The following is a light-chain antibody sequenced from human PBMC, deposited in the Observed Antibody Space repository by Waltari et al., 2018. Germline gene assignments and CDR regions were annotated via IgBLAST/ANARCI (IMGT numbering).Light chain of an antibody. Sequence: SSELTQDPAVSVALGQTVRFTCQGDSLRTSYASWYQLKPGQAPVLVIYGKDKRPSGIPDRSSGYSSGTTSSVTITGAQAEEEADYYCSSRNGRANQVVFAGGTKVTVL. CDR3: SSRNGRANQVV. J-gene: IGLJ3*02. CDR1: SLRTSY. V-gene: IGLV3-19*01. CDR2: GKD.